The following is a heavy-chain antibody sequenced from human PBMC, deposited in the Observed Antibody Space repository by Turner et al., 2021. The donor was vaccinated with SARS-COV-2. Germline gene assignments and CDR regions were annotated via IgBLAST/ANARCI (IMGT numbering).Heavy chain of an antibody. Sequence: QVHLVESGGGVVQPGRSLRLSCAASGFTFSSYGMHWVRQAPGKGPEWVAVISYDGSNKYYADSVKGRFTISRDNSKNTLYLQMNSLRTEDTAVYYCARGLGGNYYYMDVWGKGTTVTVSS. CDR1: GFTFSSYG. CDR2: ISYDGSNK. J-gene: IGHJ6*03. CDR3: ARGLGGNYYYMDV. D-gene: IGHD3-16*01. V-gene: IGHV3-30*03.